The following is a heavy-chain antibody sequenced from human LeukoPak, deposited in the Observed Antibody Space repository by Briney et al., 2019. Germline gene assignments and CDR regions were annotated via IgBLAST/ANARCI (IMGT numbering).Heavy chain of an antibody. CDR2: IYPGDSDT. D-gene: IGHD2-15*01. CDR3: ARRGYCSGGDCFSAAFDL. CDR1: GYSFTSYW. Sequence: GESLKISCKGSGYSFTSYWIAWVRQMPGKGLEWMGIIYPGDSDTRYSLSFHGQVTMSADKSISTTYVQWSSLKASDTAMYYCARRGYCSGGDCFSAAFDLWGQGTMVTVSS. J-gene: IGHJ3*01. V-gene: IGHV5-51*01.